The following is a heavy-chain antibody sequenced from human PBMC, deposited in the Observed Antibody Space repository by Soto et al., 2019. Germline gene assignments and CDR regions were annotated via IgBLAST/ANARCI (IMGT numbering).Heavy chain of an antibody. CDR2: ISGSGGST. CDR3: AKDGEWQLGRSGKSAEYFQH. D-gene: IGHD6-6*01. V-gene: IGHV3-23*01. J-gene: IGHJ1*01. CDR1: GFTFSSYA. Sequence: EVQLLESGGGLVQPGGSLRLSCAASGFTFSSYAMSWVRQAPGKGLEWVSAISGSGGSTYYADSVKGRFTISRDNSKNTLYLQMNSLRAEDTAVYYCAKDGEWQLGRSGKSAEYFQHWGQGTLVTVSS.